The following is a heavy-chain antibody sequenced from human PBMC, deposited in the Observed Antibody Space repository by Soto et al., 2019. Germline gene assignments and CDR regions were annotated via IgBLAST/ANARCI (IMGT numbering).Heavy chain of an antibody. CDR1: GGSISSINDY. J-gene: IGHJ5*02. CDR3: ARHDYSASGSYS. Sequence: QLQLQESGPGLVKPSETLSLTCTVSGGSISSINDYWGWIRQPPGKGLEWIGSIYYSGSSYYNPSLKSRVTISVHTSNNQCSLKLNSVTAADTAVYYCARHDYSASGSYSWGQGTLVTVSS. D-gene: IGHD3-10*01. V-gene: IGHV4-39*01. CDR2: IYYSGSS.